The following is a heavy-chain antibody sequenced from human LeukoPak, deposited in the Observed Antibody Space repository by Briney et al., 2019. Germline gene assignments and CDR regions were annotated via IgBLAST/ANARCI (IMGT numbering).Heavy chain of an antibody. CDR1: GFTFSSYW. J-gene: IGHJ5*02. D-gene: IGHD6-6*01. V-gene: IGHV3-74*01. CDR2: INSDGRST. CDR3: ARTGIAARPTVWFDP. Sequence: GGSLRLSCVASGFTFSSYWMHWVRQAPGKGLVWVSHINSDGRSTTYADSVKGRFTISRDSAKNTLYLQMNSLRAEDTAVYYCARTGIAARPTVWFDPWGQGTLVTVSP.